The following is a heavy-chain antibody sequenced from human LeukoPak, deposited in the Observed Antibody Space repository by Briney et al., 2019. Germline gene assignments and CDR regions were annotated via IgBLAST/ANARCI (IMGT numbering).Heavy chain of an antibody. CDR1: GFTFSSYG. D-gene: IGHD3-22*01. V-gene: IGHV3-30*03. Sequence: GGSLRLSCAASGFTFSSYGMHWVRQAPGKGLEWVAVISYDGSNKYYADSVKGRFTISRDNSMNTLYLQMNSLRAEDTAVYYCARDTYYYDSSGYYYAWGQGTLVTVSS. J-gene: IGHJ4*02. CDR2: ISYDGSNK. CDR3: ARDTYYYDSSGYYYA.